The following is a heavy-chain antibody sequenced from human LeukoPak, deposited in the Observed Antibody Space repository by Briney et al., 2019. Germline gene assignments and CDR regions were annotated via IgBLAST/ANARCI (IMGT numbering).Heavy chain of an antibody. CDR1: GFTFTSSA. Sequence: ASVKVSCKASGFTFTSSAVQWVRQAPGQGLEWMGWISGYNGNTKYAQKLQGRVTMTTDTSTSIVYMELRSLRSDDTAVYYCARDNDILTGYPDYWGQGTLVSVSS. CDR3: ARDNDILTGYPDY. D-gene: IGHD3-9*01. CDR2: ISGYNGNT. V-gene: IGHV1-18*01. J-gene: IGHJ4*02.